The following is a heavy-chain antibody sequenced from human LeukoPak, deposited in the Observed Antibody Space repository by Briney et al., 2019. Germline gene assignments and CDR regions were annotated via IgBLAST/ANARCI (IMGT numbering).Heavy chain of an antibody. CDR3: ARGDHYYDSSAFLDY. Sequence: GGSLRLSCAASGFTFNLHAMHWVRQAPGKGLEWVALMSYDGSNKYYTDSVKGRFSISRDNSKNTLYVQINNLRPEDTDVYYCARGDHYYDSSAFLDYWGQGTLVTVSS. CDR2: MSYDGSNK. J-gene: IGHJ4*02. D-gene: IGHD3-22*01. CDR1: GFTFNLHA. V-gene: IGHV3-30*04.